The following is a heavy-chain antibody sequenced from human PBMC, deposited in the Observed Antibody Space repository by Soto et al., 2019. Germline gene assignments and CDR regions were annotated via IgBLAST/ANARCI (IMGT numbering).Heavy chain of an antibody. V-gene: IGHV3-11*01. J-gene: IGHJ6*03. CDR3: ASTSHPGGEAYYYYYYYMDV. Sequence: GGSLRLSCAASGFTFSDYYMSWIRQAPGKGLEWVSYISSSGSTIYYADSVKGRFTISRDNAKNLLYLQMNGLRAEDTAVYYCASTSHPGGEAYYYYYYYMDVWGKGTTVTVSS. CDR1: GFTFSDYY. CDR2: ISSSGSTI. D-gene: IGHD4-17*01.